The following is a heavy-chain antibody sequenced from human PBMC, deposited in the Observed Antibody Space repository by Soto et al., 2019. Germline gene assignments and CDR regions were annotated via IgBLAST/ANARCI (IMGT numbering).Heavy chain of an antibody. V-gene: IGHV1-3*01. Sequence: QVQLVQSGAEVKKPGASVKVSCKASGYTFTSYAMHWVRHAPGQRLEWMGWINAGNGNTKYSQKFQGRVTITRDTSASTAYMELSSLRSEDTAVYYCARDFSDYGDLYLDYWGQGTLVTVSS. D-gene: IGHD4-17*01. J-gene: IGHJ4*02. CDR1: GYTFTSYA. CDR3: ARDFSDYGDLYLDY. CDR2: INAGNGNT.